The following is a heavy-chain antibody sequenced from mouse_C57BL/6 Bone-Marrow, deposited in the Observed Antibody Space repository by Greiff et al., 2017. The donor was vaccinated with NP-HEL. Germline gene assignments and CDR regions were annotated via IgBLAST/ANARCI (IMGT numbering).Heavy chain of an antibody. J-gene: IGHJ3*01. Sequence: VQLQQSGPELVKPGASVKISCKASGYAFSSSWMNWVKQRPGQGLEWIGRIYPGDGDTNYNGKFKGKATLTADKSSSTAYMQLSSLTSEDSAVYFCAREEAYWGQGTLVTVSA. V-gene: IGHV1-82*01. CDR1: GYAFSSSW. CDR3: AREEAY. CDR2: IYPGDGDT.